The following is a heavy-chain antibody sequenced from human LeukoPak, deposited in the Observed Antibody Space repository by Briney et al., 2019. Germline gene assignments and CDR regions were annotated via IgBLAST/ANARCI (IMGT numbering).Heavy chain of an antibody. D-gene: IGHD5-24*01. Sequence: PGGSLRLSCAASGFTFSSYAMSWVRQAPGKGLEWVSAISGSGGSTYYADSVKGRFTISRDNSKNTLYLQMNSLRAEDTAVYYCAKDNGCALRPNWFDPWGQGTLVTVSS. J-gene: IGHJ5*02. CDR1: GFTFSSYA. CDR3: AKDNGCALRPNWFDP. CDR2: ISGSGGST. V-gene: IGHV3-23*01.